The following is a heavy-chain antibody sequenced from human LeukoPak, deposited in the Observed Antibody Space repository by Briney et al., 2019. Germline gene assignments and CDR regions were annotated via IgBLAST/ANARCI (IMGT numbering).Heavy chain of an antibody. CDR2: INPNSGGT. Sequence: ASVKVSCKAFGYTFTSNYMHWVRQAPGQGPEWMGWINPNSGGTNYAQKFQGRVTMTRDTSISTAYMELSRLRSDDTAVYYCARVTMVRGVITMIDYWGQGTLVTVSS. J-gene: IGHJ4*02. D-gene: IGHD3-10*01. CDR3: ARVTMVRGVITMIDY. CDR1: GYTFTSNY. V-gene: IGHV1-2*02.